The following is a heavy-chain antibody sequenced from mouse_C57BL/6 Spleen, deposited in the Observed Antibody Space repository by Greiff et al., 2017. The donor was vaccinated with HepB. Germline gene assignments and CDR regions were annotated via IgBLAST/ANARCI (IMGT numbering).Heavy chain of an antibody. CDR1: GYTFTSYG. V-gene: IGHV1-81*01. J-gene: IGHJ4*01. Sequence: VKLQESGAELARPGASVKLSCKASGYTFTSYGISWVKQRTGQGLEWIGEIYPRSGNTYYNEKFKGKATLTADKSSSTAYMELRSLTSEDSAVYFCARSTYYYGSTPYWGQGTSVTVSS. CDR3: ARSTYYYGSTPY. CDR2: IYPRSGNT. D-gene: IGHD1-1*01.